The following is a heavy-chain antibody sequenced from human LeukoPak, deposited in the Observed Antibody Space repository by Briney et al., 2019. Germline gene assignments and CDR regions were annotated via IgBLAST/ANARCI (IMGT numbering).Heavy chain of an antibody. V-gene: IGHV3-74*01. CDR1: GFIFTNYW. Sequence: PGGSLRLSCAASGFIFTNYWMHWVRQGRGKELVWVARISGDGRGTTYADSVKGRFTISRDNAKNSLYLQMNSLRAEDTAVYYCARGNGFDIWGQGTMVTVSS. J-gene: IGHJ3*02. CDR3: ARGNGFDI. CDR2: ISGDGRGT.